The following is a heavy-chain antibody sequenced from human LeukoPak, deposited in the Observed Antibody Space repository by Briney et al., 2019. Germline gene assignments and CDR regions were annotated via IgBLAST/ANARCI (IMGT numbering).Heavy chain of an antibody. CDR1: GVSITVYY. V-gene: IGHV4-4*07. D-gene: IGHD3-22*01. Sequence: SETLSLTCAVSGVSITVYYCNWVRHPPGQGLWWLVLVSSSGGGNYNPSPTSRVTMSVDTSKNQFSLKLTPLTSADTAVYSCAREEFLHGIDSSGYLVYWGQGTLVTVSS. CDR3: AREEFLHGIDSSGYLVY. J-gene: IGHJ4*02. CDR2: VSSSGGG.